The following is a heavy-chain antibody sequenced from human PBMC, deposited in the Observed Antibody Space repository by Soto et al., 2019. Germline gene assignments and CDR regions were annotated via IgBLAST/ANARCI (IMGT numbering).Heavy chain of an antibody. CDR3: AKVHRPSGYSSGWPPWFDP. V-gene: IGHV3-23*01. J-gene: IGHJ5*02. Sequence: GGSLRLSCAASGFTFSSYAMSWVRQAPGKGLEWVSAISGSGGSTYYADSVKGRFTISRDNSKNTLYLQMNSLRAEDTAVYYCAKVHRPSGYSSGWPPWFDPWGQGTLVTVSS. D-gene: IGHD6-19*01. CDR2: ISGSGGST. CDR1: GFTFSSYA.